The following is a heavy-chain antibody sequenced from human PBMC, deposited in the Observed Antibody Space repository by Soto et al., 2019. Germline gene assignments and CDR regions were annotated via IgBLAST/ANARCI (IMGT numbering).Heavy chain of an antibody. J-gene: IGHJ4*02. CDR3: TRGGYYDSSGYFPPYDY. V-gene: IGHV3-49*03. Sequence: GWSLRLSCASSVFTFVDYAMSWFRQAPGKGLEWVGFIRSKAYGGTTEYAASVKGRFTISRDDSKSIAYLQMNSLKTEDTAVYYCTRGGYYDSSGYFPPYDYWGQGTLVTVSS. D-gene: IGHD3-22*01. CDR1: VFTFVDYA. CDR2: IRSKAYGGTT.